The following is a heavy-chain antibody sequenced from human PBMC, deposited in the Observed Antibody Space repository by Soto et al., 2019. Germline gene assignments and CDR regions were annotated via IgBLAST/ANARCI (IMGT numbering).Heavy chain of an antibody. J-gene: IGHJ4*02. Sequence: QVQLVQSGAEVKKPGASVKVSCKTSGYTFSNYGIAWVRQAPGQGLEWMGWISVYNYNTNYAQKLQGRVTMTRDIXTXXAYRELRSLISDDTAVYYCARGGGYYGSGTYPFDYWGQGTLVTVSS. CDR3: ARGGGYYGSGTYPFDY. CDR2: ISVYNYNT. D-gene: IGHD3-10*01. CDR1: GYTFSNYG. V-gene: IGHV1-18*01.